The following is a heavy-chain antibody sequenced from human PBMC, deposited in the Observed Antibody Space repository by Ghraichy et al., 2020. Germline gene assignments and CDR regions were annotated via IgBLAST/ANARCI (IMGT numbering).Heavy chain of an antibody. J-gene: IGHJ5*02. D-gene: IGHD3-3*01. CDR3: ARGLGYYDFWSGYYQNWFDP. CDR2: INHSGST. V-gene: IGHV4-34*01. CDR1: GGSFSGYY. Sequence: SQTLSLTCAVYGGSFSGYYWSWIRQPPGKGLEWIGEINHSGSTNYNPSLKSRVTISVDTSKNQFSLKLSSVTAADTAVYYCARGLGYYDFWSGYYQNWFDPWGQGTLVTVSS.